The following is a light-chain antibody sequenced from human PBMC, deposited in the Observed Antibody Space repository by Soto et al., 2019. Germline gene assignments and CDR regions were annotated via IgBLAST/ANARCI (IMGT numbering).Light chain of an antibody. V-gene: IGLV2-14*02. CDR3: ISYRGSDTSYV. J-gene: IGLJ1*01. Sequence: QSVLTQPASVSGSPGQSIGISCTGTLSGVDTYSFVSWYQHHPGAAPQLIIFEGNKRPSGVSDRFSGSRSGETASLTISGLQAEDEADYYCISYRGSDTSYVFGTGTKLTVL. CDR1: LSGVDTYSF. CDR2: EGN.